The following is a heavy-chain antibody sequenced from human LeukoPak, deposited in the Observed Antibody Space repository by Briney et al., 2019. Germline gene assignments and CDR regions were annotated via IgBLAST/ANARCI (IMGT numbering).Heavy chain of an antibody. CDR2: IIPIFGTA. CDR3: ARERSSSDFDD. CDR1: GGTFSSYA. J-gene: IGHJ4*02. Sequence: WSSVKVSCKGSGGTFSSYAISWVRQAPGQGLEWMGRIIPIFGTANYAQKFQGRVTITTDESTSTAYMELSSLRSEDTAVYYCARERSSSDFDDWGQGTLVTVSS. D-gene: IGHD6-13*01. V-gene: IGHV1-69*05.